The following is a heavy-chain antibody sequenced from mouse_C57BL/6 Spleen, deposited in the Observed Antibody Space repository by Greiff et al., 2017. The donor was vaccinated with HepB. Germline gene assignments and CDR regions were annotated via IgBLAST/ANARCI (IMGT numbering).Heavy chain of an antibody. D-gene: IGHD2-4*01. CDR1: GFTFSNYW. J-gene: IGHJ1*03. V-gene: IGHV6-3*01. Sequence: EVKVEESGGGLVQPGGSMKLSCVASGFTFSNYWMNWVRQSTEKGLEWVAQIRLKSDNYATHYAESVKGRFTISRDDSKSSVYLQMNNLRAEDTGIYYCTPIYYDYDEGWYFDVWGTGTTVTVSS. CDR2: IRLKSDNYAT. CDR3: TPIYYDYDEGWYFDV.